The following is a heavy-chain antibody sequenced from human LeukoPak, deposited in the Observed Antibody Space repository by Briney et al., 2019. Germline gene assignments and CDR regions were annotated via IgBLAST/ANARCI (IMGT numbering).Heavy chain of an antibody. D-gene: IGHD3-10*01. J-gene: IGHJ6*04. Sequence: GGTLRLSCAASGFTFSSYSMNWVRQAPGKGLEWVSSISSSSSYIYYADSVKGRFTISRDNAKNSLYLQMNSLRAEDTAVYYCAVVRGVIISRVDVWGKGTTVTVSS. CDR3: AVVRGVIISRVDV. CDR1: GFTFSSYS. V-gene: IGHV3-21*01. CDR2: ISSSSSYI.